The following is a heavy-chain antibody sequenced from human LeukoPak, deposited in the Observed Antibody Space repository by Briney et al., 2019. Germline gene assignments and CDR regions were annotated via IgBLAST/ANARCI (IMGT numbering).Heavy chain of an antibody. J-gene: IGHJ5*02. Sequence: ASVKVSCKASGYTFTSYDINWVRQATGQGLEWMGWMNPNSGGTNYAQKFQGRVTMTRDTSISTAYMELSRLRSDDTAVYYCARDKRGQLAWGQGTLVTVSS. CDR1: GYTFTSYD. CDR2: MNPNSGGT. D-gene: IGHD5-18*01. CDR3: ARDKRGQLA. V-gene: IGHV1-2*02.